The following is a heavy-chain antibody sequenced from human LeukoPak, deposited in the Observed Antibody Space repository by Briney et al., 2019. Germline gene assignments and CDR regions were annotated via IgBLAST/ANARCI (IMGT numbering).Heavy chain of an antibody. CDR1: GYTFTSYY. Sequence: ASVKVSCKASGYTFTSYYMHWVRQAPGQGLEWMGIINPSGGSTSYAQKFQGRVTMTRDMSTSTVYMELSSLRSEDTAVYYCARGGSSSWPPNWFDPWGQGTLVTVSS. CDR2: INPSGGST. D-gene: IGHD6-13*01. J-gene: IGHJ5*02. V-gene: IGHV1-46*01. CDR3: ARGGSSSWPPNWFDP.